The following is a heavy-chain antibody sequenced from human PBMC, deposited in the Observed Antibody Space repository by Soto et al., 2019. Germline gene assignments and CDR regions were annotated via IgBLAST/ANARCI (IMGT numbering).Heavy chain of an antibody. CDR1: GGSIRSYY. CDR3: ASYDYYDSSGLDY. Sequence: LSLTCTVSGGSIRSYYWSWIRQPPGKGLEWIGYIYYSGSTNYNPSLKSRVTISVDTSKNQFSLKLSSVTAADTAVYYCASYDYYDSSGLDYWGQGTRVTVSS. CDR2: IYYSGST. D-gene: IGHD3-22*01. J-gene: IGHJ4*02. V-gene: IGHV4-59*01.